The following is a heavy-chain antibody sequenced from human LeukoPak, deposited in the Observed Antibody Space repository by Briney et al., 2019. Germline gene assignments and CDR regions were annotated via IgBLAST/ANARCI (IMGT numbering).Heavy chain of an antibody. CDR3: AKGRRYCSSTSCFNWFDP. CDR2: IYSGGST. CDR1: GFTVSSNY. V-gene: IGHV3-66*01. J-gene: IGHJ5*02. D-gene: IGHD2-2*01. Sequence: PGGSLRLSCAASGFTVSSNYMSWVRQAPGKGLEWVSVIYSGGSTYYADSVKGRFTISRDNSKNTLYLQMNSLRAEDTAVYYCAKGRRYCSSTSCFNWFDPWGQGTLVTVSS.